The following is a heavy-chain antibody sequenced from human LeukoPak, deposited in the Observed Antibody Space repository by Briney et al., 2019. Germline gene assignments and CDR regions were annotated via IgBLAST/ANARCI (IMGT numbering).Heavy chain of an antibody. D-gene: IGHD3-22*01. V-gene: IGHV4-30-4*01. CDR1: GGSISSGDYY. CDR2: IYYSGST. CDR3: ARTRRITMTRPRRADAFDI. J-gene: IGHJ3*02. Sequence: PSQPLSLTCTVSGGSISSGDYYWSWIRQPPGKGLEWIGYIYYSGSTYYNPSLKSRVTISVDTSKNQFSLKLSSVTAADTAVYYCARTRRITMTRPRRADAFDIWGQGTMVTVSS.